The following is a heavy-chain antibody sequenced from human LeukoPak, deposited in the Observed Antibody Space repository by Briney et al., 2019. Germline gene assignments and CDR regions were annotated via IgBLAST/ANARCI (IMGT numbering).Heavy chain of an antibody. CDR1: GFTFSSYW. Sequence: GGPLRLSCAASGFTFSSYWMHWVRQTPEKGLVWVSHVSPDGRTTTYADSVKGRFTIFRDNAKSTLYLQMNGLRAEDTAVYYCAIDQLLGGQGTLV. D-gene: IGHD1-1*01. CDR3: AIDQLL. CDR2: VSPDGRTT. V-gene: IGHV3-74*01. J-gene: IGHJ4*02.